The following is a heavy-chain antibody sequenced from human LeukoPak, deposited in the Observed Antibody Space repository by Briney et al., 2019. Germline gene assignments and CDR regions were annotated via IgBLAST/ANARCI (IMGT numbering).Heavy chain of an antibody. Sequence: GGSLRLSCAASGFTFSSYDMHWVRQATGKGLEWVSAIGTAGDTCYPGSVKGRFTISRDNAKNSLYLQMNSLRAEDTAVYYCARDRFLYYYGSGSYSDNAFDIWGQGTMVTVSS. J-gene: IGHJ3*02. V-gene: IGHV3-13*04. CDR1: GFTFSSYD. D-gene: IGHD3-10*01. CDR2: IGTAGDT. CDR3: ARDRFLYYYGSGSYSDNAFDI.